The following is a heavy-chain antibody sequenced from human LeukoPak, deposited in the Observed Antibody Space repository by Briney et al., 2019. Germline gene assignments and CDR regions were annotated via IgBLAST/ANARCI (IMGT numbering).Heavy chain of an antibody. Sequence: PSQTLSLTCTVSGGSISSGSYYWSWIRQPAGKGLEWIGRIYTSGSTNYNPSLKSRVTISVDASKNQFSLKLSSVTAADTAVYYCARDAVTGSGSYVDYYYYYMDVWGKGTTVTISS. J-gene: IGHJ6*03. CDR3: ARDAVTGSGSYVDYYYYYMDV. D-gene: IGHD3-10*01. CDR2: IYTSGST. CDR1: GGSISSGSYY. V-gene: IGHV4-61*02.